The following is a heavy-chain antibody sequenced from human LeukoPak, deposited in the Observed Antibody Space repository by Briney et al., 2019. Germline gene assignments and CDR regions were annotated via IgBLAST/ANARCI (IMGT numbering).Heavy chain of an antibody. CDR2: IYTSGST. CDR1: GGSISSGSYY. J-gene: IGHJ4*02. Sequence: SETLSLTCTVSGGSISSGSYYWSWIRQPAGKGLEWIGRIYTSGSTNYNPSLKSRVTISVDTSKNQFSLKLSSVTAADTAVYYCARVSASDWLSTIDYWGQGTLVTVSS. D-gene: IGHD3-9*01. V-gene: IGHV4-61*02. CDR3: ARVSASDWLSTIDY.